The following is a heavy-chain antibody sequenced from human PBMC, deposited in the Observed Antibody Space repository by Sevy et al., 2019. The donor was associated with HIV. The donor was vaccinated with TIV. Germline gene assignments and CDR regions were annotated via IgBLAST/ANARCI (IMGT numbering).Heavy chain of an antibody. V-gene: IGHV3-11*01. CDR3: ARDGDIVVVPAAIEYFQH. D-gene: IGHD2-2*01. CDR1: GFTFSDYY. J-gene: IGHJ1*01. CDR2: ISSSGSTI. Sequence: GGSLRLSCAASGFTFSDYYMSWIRQAPGKVLEWVSYISSSGSTIYYADSVKGRFTISRDNAKNSLYLQMNSLRAEDTAVYYCARDGDIVVVPAAIEYFQHWGQGTLVTVSS.